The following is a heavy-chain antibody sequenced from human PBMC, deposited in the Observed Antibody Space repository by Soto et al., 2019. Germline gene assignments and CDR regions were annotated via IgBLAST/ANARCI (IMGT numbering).Heavy chain of an antibody. CDR2: IIPVIGTP. Sequence: VQLVQSGAEVKKPGSSVKVSCKASGGTFSSNAISWVRQAPGQGLEWMGGIIPVIGTPNYAQKLQGRVTITADESTGTAYMELNSLRSEDTAVYYCASHTSSSEYYYYGMDVWGQGTTVTVS. CDR3: ASHTSSSEYYYYGMDV. CDR1: GGTFSSNA. V-gene: IGHV1-69*01. D-gene: IGHD6-6*01. J-gene: IGHJ6*02.